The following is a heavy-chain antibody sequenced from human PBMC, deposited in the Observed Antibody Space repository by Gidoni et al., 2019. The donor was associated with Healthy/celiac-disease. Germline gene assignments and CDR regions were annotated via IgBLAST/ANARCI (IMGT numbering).Heavy chain of an antibody. D-gene: IGHD5-12*01. J-gene: IGHJ6*02. CDR1: GFTLSSYA. Sequence: QVQLVESGGGVVQPGRSLRLACAAAGFTLSSYAMHGVRQAPGKGLEWVAVISYDGSNKYYADSVKGRFTISRDNSKNTLYLQMNSLRAEDTAVYYCASLGDGYNNYYYGMDVWGQGTTVTVSS. V-gene: IGHV3-30-3*01. CDR3: ASLGDGYNNYYYGMDV. CDR2: ISYDGSNK.